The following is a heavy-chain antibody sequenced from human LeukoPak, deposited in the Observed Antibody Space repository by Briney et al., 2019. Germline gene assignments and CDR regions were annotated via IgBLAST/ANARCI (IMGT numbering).Heavy chain of an antibody. CDR1: GFNFRQAW. Sequence: GGSLRLSCAASGFNFRQAWMSWVHQVPGKGLEWVGRLKSFASGGTTDYAAPVKGRFTISRDDSKNTLYLQMNSLKTEDTAVYYCTTDQVTMITSGDYWGQGTLVTVSS. CDR3: TTDQVTMITSGDY. CDR2: LKSFASGGTT. D-gene: IGHD3-22*01. V-gene: IGHV3-15*01. J-gene: IGHJ4*02.